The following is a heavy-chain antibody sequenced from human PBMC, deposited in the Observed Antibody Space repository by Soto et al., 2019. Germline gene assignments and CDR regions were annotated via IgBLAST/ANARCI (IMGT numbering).Heavy chain of an antibody. CDR3: ARLFTVTTDYYFGMDV. CDR2: IYSSGSS. Sequence: SETLSLRCTLSRGSISGTYWSWVRQPARKGLGWFGRIYSSGSSNYNPSLNSRLTMSLDTSKNQFSLKLRSVTAADTAIYYCARLFTVTTDYYFGMDVWGQGTTVT. D-gene: IGHD4-17*01. CDR1: RGSISGTY. J-gene: IGHJ6*02. V-gene: IGHV4-4*07.